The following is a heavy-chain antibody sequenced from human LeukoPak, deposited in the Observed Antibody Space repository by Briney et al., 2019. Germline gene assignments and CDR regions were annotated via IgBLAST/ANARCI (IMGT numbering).Heavy chain of an antibody. D-gene: IGHD3-3*01. Sequence: GGSLRLSCAASGFTFDDYAMHWVRQAPGKGLEWVSGISWNSGSIGYADSVKGRFTISRDNAKNSLYLQMNSLSAEDTALYYCAKGYRGGFWSGYYFDYWGQGTLVTVSS. CDR2: ISWNSGSI. J-gene: IGHJ4*02. V-gene: IGHV3-9*01. CDR3: AKGYRGGFWSGYYFDY. CDR1: GFTFDDYA.